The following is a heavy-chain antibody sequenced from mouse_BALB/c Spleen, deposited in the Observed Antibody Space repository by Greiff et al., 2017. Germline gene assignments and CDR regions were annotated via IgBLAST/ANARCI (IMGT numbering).Heavy chain of an antibody. CDR3: ARRHYYGSRAWFAY. CDR2: ISYSGST. V-gene: IGHV3-2*02. D-gene: IGHD1-1*01. CDR1: GYSITSDYA. Sequence: VQLKESGPGLVKPSQSLSLTCTVTGYSITSDYAWNWIRQFPGNKLEWMGYISYSGSTSYNPSLKSRISITRDTSKNQFFLQLNSVTTEDTATYYCARRHYYGSRAWFAYWGQGTLVTVSA. J-gene: IGHJ3*01.